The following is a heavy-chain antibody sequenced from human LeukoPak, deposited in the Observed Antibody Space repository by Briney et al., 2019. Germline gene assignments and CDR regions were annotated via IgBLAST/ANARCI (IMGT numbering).Heavy chain of an antibody. CDR1: GFTFSSYS. CDR3: ARDYGGNSDFDY. J-gene: IGHJ4*02. Sequence: QTGGSLRLSCAASGFTFSSYSMHWVRQAPGKELEWVAVISDDGINKYYADSVKGRFTISRDNSRNTLYLQMNSLRAEDTAVYYCARDYGGNSDFDYWGRGTLVTVSS. CDR2: ISDDGINK. V-gene: IGHV3-30-3*01. D-gene: IGHD4-23*01.